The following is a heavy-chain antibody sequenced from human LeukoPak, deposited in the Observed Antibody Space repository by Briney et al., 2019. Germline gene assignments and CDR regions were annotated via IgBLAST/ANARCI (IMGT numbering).Heavy chain of an antibody. V-gene: IGHV3-23*01. CDR1: GFIFNNYG. CDR2: ISNDGGGT. D-gene: IGHD3-22*01. CDR3: AKGSSGYFFDL. J-gene: IGHJ4*02. Sequence: GGSLRLSCAASGFIFNNYGLVWVRQAPGKGLEWVSAISNDGGGTTYADFVKGRFSVTRDNSKNTLFLQMNSLRAEDTALYYCAKGSSGYFFDLWGQGTLVTVSS.